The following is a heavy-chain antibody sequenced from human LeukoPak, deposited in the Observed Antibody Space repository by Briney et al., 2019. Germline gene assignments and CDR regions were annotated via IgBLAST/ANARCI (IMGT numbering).Heavy chain of an antibody. Sequence: GGSMRLSCAASGFTFSDYYMSWIRQAPGKGLEWVSYISSSGNIVYYTDSVKGRFTISRDNAKNSLFLQMNSLRAEDTAVYFCASFQWLRYFDFWGQGTLVTVSS. D-gene: IGHD5-12*01. CDR3: ASFQWLRYFDF. J-gene: IGHJ4*02. CDR1: GFTFSDYY. CDR2: ISSSGNIV. V-gene: IGHV3-11*01.